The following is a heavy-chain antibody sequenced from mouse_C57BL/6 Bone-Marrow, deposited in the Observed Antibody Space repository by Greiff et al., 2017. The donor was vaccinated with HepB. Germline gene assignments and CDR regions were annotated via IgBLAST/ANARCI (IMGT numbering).Heavy chain of an antibody. D-gene: IGHD1-1*02. V-gene: IGHV1-76*01. CDR3: ARGGYYFDY. CDR1: GYTFTDYY. CDR2: IYTGSGNT. Sequence: VQLKQSGAELVRPGASVKLSCKASGYTFTDYYINWVKQRPGQGLEWIARIYTGSGNTYYNEKFKGKATLTAEKSSSTAYMQLSSLTSEDSAVYFCARGGYYFDYWGQGTTLTVSS. J-gene: IGHJ2*01.